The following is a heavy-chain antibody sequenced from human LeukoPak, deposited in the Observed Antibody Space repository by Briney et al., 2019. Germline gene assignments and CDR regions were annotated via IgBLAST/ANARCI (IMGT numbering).Heavy chain of an antibody. D-gene: IGHD2-2*01. V-gene: IGHV4-59*11. CDR3: ARGIVVVPAAMVGWFDP. Sequence: PSGTLSLSCTVSGVSISSHYLSWIRQPPGKGLEWVGYIYYSGSTNYNPSLKSRVTISVDTSKNQFSLKLSSVTAADTAVYYCARGIVVVPAAMVGWFDPWGQGTLVTVSS. J-gene: IGHJ5*02. CDR2: IYYSGST. CDR1: GVSISSHY.